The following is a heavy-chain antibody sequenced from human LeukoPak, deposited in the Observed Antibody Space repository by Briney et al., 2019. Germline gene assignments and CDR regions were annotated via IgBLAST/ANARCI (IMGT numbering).Heavy chain of an antibody. Sequence: GGSLRLSCAASGFTFSSYAMSWVRQAPGKGLEWVSAISGSGGSTYYADSVKGRFTISRDNSKNTLYLQMNSLRAEGTAVYYCAKSPGYSSTRGFDYWGQGTLVTVSS. V-gene: IGHV3-23*01. CDR3: AKSPGYSSTRGFDY. CDR2: ISGSGGST. J-gene: IGHJ4*02. D-gene: IGHD2-2*01. CDR1: GFTFSSYA.